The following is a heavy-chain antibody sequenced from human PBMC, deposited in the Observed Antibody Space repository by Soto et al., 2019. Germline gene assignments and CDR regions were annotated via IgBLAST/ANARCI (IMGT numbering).Heavy chain of an antibody. Sequence: PSETLSLTCTVSGGSISSSSYYWGWIRQPPGKGLEWIGSIYYSGSTYYNPSLKSRVTISVDTSKNQFSLKLSSVTAADTAVYYRATGDSYAQPYYYYGMDVWGQGTTVTVSS. V-gene: IGHV4-39*01. CDR3: ATGDSYAQPYYYYGMDV. CDR2: IYYSGST. CDR1: GGSISSSSYY. D-gene: IGHD5-18*01. J-gene: IGHJ6*02.